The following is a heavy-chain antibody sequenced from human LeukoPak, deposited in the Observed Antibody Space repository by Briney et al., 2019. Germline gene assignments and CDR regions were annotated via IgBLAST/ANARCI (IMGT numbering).Heavy chain of an antibody. CDR2: ISSSSSYI. CDR1: GFTFSSYS. D-gene: IGHD3-22*01. CDR3: ARDITMIVVVTTSFDY. V-gene: IGHV3-21*01. J-gene: IGHJ4*02. Sequence: GGSLRLSCAASGFTFSSYSMNWVRQAPGKGLEWVSSISSSSSYIYYADSVKGRFTISRDNSKNTLYLQMNSLRAEDTAVYYCARDITMIVVVTTSFDYWGQGTLVTVSS.